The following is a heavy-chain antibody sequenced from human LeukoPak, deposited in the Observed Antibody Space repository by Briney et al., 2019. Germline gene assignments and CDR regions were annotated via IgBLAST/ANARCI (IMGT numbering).Heavy chain of an antibody. J-gene: IGHJ4*02. CDR3: ARGAPGSYCSGGSCPYFDY. V-gene: IGHV1-8*01. CDR2: VNPNSGHT. CDR1: GYTFTSYD. Sequence: ASVKVSCKASGYTFTSYDINWVRQATGQGLEWMGWVNPNSGHTGYAQKSQGRVTMTRNTSISTAYMELSSLRSEDTAVYYCARGAPGSYCSGGSCPYFDYWGQGTLVSVSS. D-gene: IGHD2-15*01.